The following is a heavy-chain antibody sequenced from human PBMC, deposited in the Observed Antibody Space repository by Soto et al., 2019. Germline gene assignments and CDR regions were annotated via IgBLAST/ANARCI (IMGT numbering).Heavy chain of an antibody. CDR1: GFMFSSYG. V-gene: IGHV3-33*01. Sequence: QVQLVESGGGVVQSGRSLRLSCAASGFMFSSYGMHWVRQAPGKGLEWVAVIWYDGSKEYYAESVTGRFSISRDNSKNTVRLQMNSLVVEDTAMYYCVRDRDYDDYGGYYFDYWGQGTLVTVSS. CDR2: IWYDGSKE. J-gene: IGHJ4*02. CDR3: VRDRDYDDYGGYYFDY. D-gene: IGHD4-17*01.